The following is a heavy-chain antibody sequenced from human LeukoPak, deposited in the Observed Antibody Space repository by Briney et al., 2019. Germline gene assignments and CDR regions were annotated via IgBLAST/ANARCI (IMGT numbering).Heavy chain of an antibody. V-gene: IGHV3-23*01. D-gene: IGHD3-10*01. J-gene: IGHJ2*01. CDR1: GFTFSSYA. Sequence: PGGSLRLSCAASGFTFSSYAMSWVRQAPGKGLEWVSAISGSGGSTYYADSVKGRFTISRDNSKNTLYLQMNSLRAEDTAVYYCAKEGYYYGSGSNSGWYFDLWGRGTLVTVSS. CDR3: AKEGYYYGSGSNSGWYFDL. CDR2: ISGSGGST.